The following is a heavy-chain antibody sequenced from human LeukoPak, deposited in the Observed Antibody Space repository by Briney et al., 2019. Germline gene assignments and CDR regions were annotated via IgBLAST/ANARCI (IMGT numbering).Heavy chain of an antibody. CDR1: GFTVSSNY. Sequence: GGSLRLSCAASGFTVSSNYMSCVRQAPGKGLEWVSVIYSGGSTYYADSVKGRFTISRDNSKNTLYLQMNSLRAEDTAVYYCARAGGSGSHQFDYWGQGTLVTVSS. J-gene: IGHJ4*02. CDR2: IYSGGST. CDR3: ARAGGSGSHQFDY. D-gene: IGHD1-26*01. V-gene: IGHV3-53*01.